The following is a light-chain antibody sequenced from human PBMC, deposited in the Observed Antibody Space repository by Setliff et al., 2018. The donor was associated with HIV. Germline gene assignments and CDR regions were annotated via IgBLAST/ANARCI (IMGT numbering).Light chain of an antibody. J-gene: IGLJ1*01. Sequence: QSALTQPASVSGSPGQSITISCTGNGSNVGQYDLVSWYRQYPDKAPELTIYEVTKRPSGISKRFSGSKSGSAASLTISGLQPDDEADYYCCSYAGSKTFDVFGTGTKGHRP. V-gene: IGLV2-23*02. CDR3: CSYAGSKTFDV. CDR2: EVT. CDR1: GSNVGQYDL.